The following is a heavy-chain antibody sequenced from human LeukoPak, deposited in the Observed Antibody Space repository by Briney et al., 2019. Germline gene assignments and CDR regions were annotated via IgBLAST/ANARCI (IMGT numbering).Heavy chain of an antibody. D-gene: IGHD5-12*01. Sequence: GGSLRLSCAASGFTFRSYAMHWVRQAPGKGLEWVAVISYDGSNAYYADSVKGRFTISRDNSKTTLYLQMNSLRAEDTAVYYCAGDLAKVSSFDYWGQGTLVTVSS. CDR1: GFTFRSYA. CDR3: AGDLAKVSSFDY. V-gene: IGHV3-30-3*01. J-gene: IGHJ4*02. CDR2: ISYDGSNA.